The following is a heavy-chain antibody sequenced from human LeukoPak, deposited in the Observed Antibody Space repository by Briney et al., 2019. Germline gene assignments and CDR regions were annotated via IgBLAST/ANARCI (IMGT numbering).Heavy chain of an antibody. J-gene: IGHJ3*02. D-gene: IGHD5-24*01. V-gene: IGHV4-59*01. CDR2: IYYSGST. CDR1: GGSISSYY. CDR3: ARERDSYFNDAFDI. Sequence: PSETLSLTCTVSGGSISSYYWSWIRQPPGKGLEWIGYIYYSGSTNYNPSLKSRVTISVDTSKNQFSLKLSSVTAADTAVYYCARERDSYFNDAFDIWGQGTMVTVSS.